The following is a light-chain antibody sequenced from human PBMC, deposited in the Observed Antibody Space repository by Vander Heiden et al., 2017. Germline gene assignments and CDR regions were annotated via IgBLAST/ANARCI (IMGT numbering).Light chain of an antibody. J-gene: IGLJ2*01. CDR1: SGHSTYA. CDR2: VNGDGSH. V-gene: IGLV4-69*01. CDR3: QSWGTGIQV. Sequence: QLVLTQSPSASASLGGSVKFTCTLSSGHSTYAIEWHQQQPEKGPRFLMKVNGDGSHNKGDGIPDRFSGSSSGAARYLTISSLQSEDEADYYCQSWGTGIQVFGGGTKLNVI.